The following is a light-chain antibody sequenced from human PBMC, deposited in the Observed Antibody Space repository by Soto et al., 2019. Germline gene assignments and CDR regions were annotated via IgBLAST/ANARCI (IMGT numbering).Light chain of an antibody. Sequence: EIVLTQSPATLSLSPGERATLSCRASQSVGTCLAWYQQKPGQAPRLLIYGASSRATGIPDRFSGSGSGTDFTLTISRLQPEDFAVYYWQQYVSTPLTFGGGTKVEIK. CDR2: GAS. J-gene: IGKJ4*01. CDR1: QSVGTC. V-gene: IGKV3-20*01. CDR3: QQYVSTPLT.